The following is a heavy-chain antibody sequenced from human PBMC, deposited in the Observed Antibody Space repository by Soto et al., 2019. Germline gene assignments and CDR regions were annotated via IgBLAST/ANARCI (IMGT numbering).Heavy chain of an antibody. CDR1: GFTFTSSA. Sequence: GASVKVSCKASGFTFTSSAVQWVRQARGQRLEWIGWIVVGSGNTNYAQKFQERVTITRDMSTSTAYMELSSLRSEDTAVYYCAAVNGITIFGVVNGFDYWGQGTLVTVSS. J-gene: IGHJ4*02. CDR3: AAVNGITIFGVVNGFDY. D-gene: IGHD3-3*01. V-gene: IGHV1-58*01. CDR2: IVVGSGNT.